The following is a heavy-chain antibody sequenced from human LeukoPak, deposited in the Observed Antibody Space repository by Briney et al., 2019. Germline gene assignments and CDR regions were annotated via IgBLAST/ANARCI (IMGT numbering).Heavy chain of an antibody. V-gene: IGHV3-23*01. D-gene: IGHD5-18*01. CDR3: ARTWIQLFTPDFDL. Sequence: GGSLRLSCAASGFTFSSYAMSWVRQAPGKGLEWVSAISGSGGSTYYADSVKGRFTISRDNSKNTLYLQMNSLRAEDTAIYYCARTWIQLFTPDFDLWGQGTLVTVSS. CDR1: GFTFSSYA. J-gene: IGHJ4*02. CDR2: ISGSGGST.